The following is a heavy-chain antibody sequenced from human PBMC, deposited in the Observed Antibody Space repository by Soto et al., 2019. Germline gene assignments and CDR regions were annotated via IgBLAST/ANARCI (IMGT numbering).Heavy chain of an antibody. J-gene: IGHJ5*02. Sequence: QVQLVQSGAEVKKPGSSVKVSCKASGGTFSSYAISWVRQAPGQGLEWMGGIIPIFGTANYAQKFQGRVTITADESTSTAYMELSSLRSEDTAVYYCARWTMVRGVINPPNWFDPWGQGTLVTVSS. CDR2: IIPIFGTA. D-gene: IGHD3-10*01. CDR3: ARWTMVRGVINPPNWFDP. V-gene: IGHV1-69*01. CDR1: GGTFSSYA.